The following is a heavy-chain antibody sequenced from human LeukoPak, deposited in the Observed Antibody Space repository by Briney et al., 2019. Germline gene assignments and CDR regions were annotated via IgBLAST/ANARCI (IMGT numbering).Heavy chain of an antibody. CDR3: ARGRNWNYERRLGV. J-gene: IGHJ6*04. CDR2: IYYRGIT. V-gene: IGHV4-59*01. Sequence: SETLSLTCTVSGGSMSSYYWSWIRQPPGKGLEWVGYIYYRGITNYNPSLKSRVTISVDTSKNQFSLKMSSVTAVDTAVYYCARGRNWNYERRLGVWGKGTTVTVSS. D-gene: IGHD1-7*01. CDR1: GGSMSSYY.